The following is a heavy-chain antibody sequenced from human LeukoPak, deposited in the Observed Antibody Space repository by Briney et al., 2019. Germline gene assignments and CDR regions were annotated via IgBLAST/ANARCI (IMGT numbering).Heavy chain of an antibody. CDR3: ARVGRYSYAYNS. J-gene: IGHJ4*02. CDR2: IKQEGSEK. V-gene: IGHV3-7*01. CDR1: GFTFRDYSDYW. Sequence: GGSLRLSCAASGFTFRDYSDYWMSWVRPAPGKGLEWVDNIKQEGSEKYYVDSVKGRFTNSRDNAKNSLFLQMNSLRAEDTAVYYCARVGRYSYAYNSWGQGTLVTVSS. D-gene: IGHD5-18*01.